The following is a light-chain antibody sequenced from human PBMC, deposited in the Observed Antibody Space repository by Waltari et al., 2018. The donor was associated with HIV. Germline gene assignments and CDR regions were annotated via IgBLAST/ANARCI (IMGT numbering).Light chain of an antibody. CDR2: DND. CDR3: GTWDSSLSAGV. V-gene: IGLV1-51*01. Sequence: QSVLTQPPSVSAAPGQKVTISCSGNRSNIGKNYVSWYQQVPGTAPKLLIYDNDNRPAGIPDRFSASKSGTSATLGITGLQTGDEADYYCGTWDSSLSAGVFGGGTKLTVL. CDR1: RSNIGKNY. J-gene: IGLJ2*01.